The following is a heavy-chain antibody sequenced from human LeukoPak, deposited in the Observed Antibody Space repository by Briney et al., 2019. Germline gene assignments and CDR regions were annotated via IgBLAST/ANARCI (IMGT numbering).Heavy chain of an antibody. CDR3: ARLGGYSYAGWFDP. Sequence: GASVKVSCKVSGYTFTGYYMHWVRQAPGQGLEWMGWINPNSGGTNYAQKFQGWVTMTRDTSISTAYMELSRLRSDDTAVYYCARLGGYSYAGWFDPWGQGTLVTVSS. J-gene: IGHJ5*02. D-gene: IGHD5-18*01. CDR1: GYTFTGYY. CDR2: INPNSGGT. V-gene: IGHV1-2*04.